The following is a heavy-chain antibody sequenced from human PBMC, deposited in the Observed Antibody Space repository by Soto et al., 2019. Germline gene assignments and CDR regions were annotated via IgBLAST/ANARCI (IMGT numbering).Heavy chain of an antibody. CDR3: ARPPAYCFAEVLRDYYFDY. D-gene: IGHD2-21*02. Sequence: EVQLVPSGAEVKKPGESLKISCKGSGYSFTSYWIGWVRQMPGKGLEWMGIIYPGDSDTRYSPSFQGKVTISADKSISTAFLQCSSLKASDTARYYSARPPAYCFAEVLRDYYFDYWGQGTLVTVSS. V-gene: IGHV5-51*03. CDR2: IYPGDSDT. J-gene: IGHJ4*02. CDR1: GYSFTSYW.